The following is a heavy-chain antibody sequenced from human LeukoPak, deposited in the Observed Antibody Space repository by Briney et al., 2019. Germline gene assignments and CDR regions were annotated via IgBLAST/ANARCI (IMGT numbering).Heavy chain of an antibody. V-gene: IGHV4-39*07. Sequence: PSETLSLTCTVSGGSISSSSYYWGWIRQPPGKGLEWIGSIYYSGSTYYNPSLKSRVTISVDTSKNQFSLRLTSLIDADTAVYYCARGGSYDSSGFFFRYWGQGTLATVSS. J-gene: IGHJ4*02. CDR2: IYYSGST. D-gene: IGHD3-22*01. CDR1: GGSISSSSYY. CDR3: ARGGSYDSSGFFFRY.